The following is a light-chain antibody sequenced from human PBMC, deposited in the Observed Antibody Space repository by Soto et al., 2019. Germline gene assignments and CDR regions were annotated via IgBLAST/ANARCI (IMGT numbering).Light chain of an antibody. CDR3: QQSNNWPYT. V-gene: IGKV3-15*01. CDR1: QSVSTN. Sequence: EIVLTQSPGTLSVSPGERANLSCRASQSVSTNLAWFQQKPGQAPRLLIYGASTRATGIPARFSGSGSGTEFTLTINSLQSEDLAVYYCQQSNNWPYTFGQGTKREF. J-gene: IGKJ2*01. CDR2: GAS.